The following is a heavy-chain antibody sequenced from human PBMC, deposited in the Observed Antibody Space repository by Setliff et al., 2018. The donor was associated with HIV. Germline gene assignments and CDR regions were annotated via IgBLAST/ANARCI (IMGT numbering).Heavy chain of an antibody. Sequence: PSETLSLTCTVSGGSISGGSYYWSWIRQPAGKGLEWIGLIYYTGSTHHNPSLESRVATSVDTSKNQFSLKLSSVTAADTAVYYCARIVRWELVATSTFFYYYMDVWGKGTTVTVSS. J-gene: IGHJ6*03. CDR2: IYYTGST. V-gene: IGHV4-61*02. CDR1: GGSISGGSYY. D-gene: IGHD1-26*01. CDR3: ARIVRWELVATSTFFYYYMDV.